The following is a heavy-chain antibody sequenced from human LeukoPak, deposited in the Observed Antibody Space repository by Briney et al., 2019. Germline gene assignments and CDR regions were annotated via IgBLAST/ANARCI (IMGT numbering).Heavy chain of an antibody. Sequence: GGSLRLSSAASGFTFSSYWMHWVRQAPGKGLEWVSGINWSGGSTGYEDSVKGRFTVSRDNAKNSLYLHMNSLRAEDTALYYCARGWPHWGYFDYWGQGTLVTVSS. J-gene: IGHJ4*02. CDR3: ARGWPHWGYFDY. CDR2: INWSGGST. CDR1: GFTFSSYW. V-gene: IGHV3-20*03. D-gene: IGHD5-24*01.